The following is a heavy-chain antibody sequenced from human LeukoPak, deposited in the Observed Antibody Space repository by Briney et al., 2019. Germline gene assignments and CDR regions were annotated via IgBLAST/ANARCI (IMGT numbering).Heavy chain of an antibody. CDR1: GYSFTSYW. CDR3: ARQRVRGVKGGAFDI. CDR2: IYPGDSDT. D-gene: IGHD3-10*01. J-gene: IGHJ3*02. Sequence: GESLKISCKGSGYSFTSYWIGWVRQMPGKGLEWMGIIYPGDSDTRYSPPFQGQVTISADKSISTAYLQWSSLKASDTAMYYCARQRVRGVKGGAFDIWGQGTMVTVSS. V-gene: IGHV5-51*01.